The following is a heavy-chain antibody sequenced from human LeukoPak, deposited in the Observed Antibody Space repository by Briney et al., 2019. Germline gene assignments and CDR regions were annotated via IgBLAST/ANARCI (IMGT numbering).Heavy chain of an antibody. V-gene: IGHV1-18*01. Sequence: ASVKVSCKASGYTFTSYGISWVRQAPGQGLEWMGWISAYNGNTNYVQKLQGRVTMTTDTSTSTAYMELRSLRSDDTAVYYCARDGPPDYYYDSSGYEGNWFDPWGQGTLVTASS. D-gene: IGHD3-22*01. CDR3: ARDGPPDYYYDSSGYEGNWFDP. J-gene: IGHJ5*02. CDR1: GYTFTSYG. CDR2: ISAYNGNT.